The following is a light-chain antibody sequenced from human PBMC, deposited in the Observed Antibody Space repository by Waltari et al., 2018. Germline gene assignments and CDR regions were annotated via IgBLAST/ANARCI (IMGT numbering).Light chain of an antibody. CDR1: SSNIGNNN. J-gene: IGLJ2*01. V-gene: IGLV1-44*01. CDR3: AAGDDSLIVV. Sequence: QSVLTQPPSASGTPGQRVTISCSGSSSNIGNNNVNWYHQLPGTAPKLLIYNTYQRPSGVPDRFSGSKSGTSASLAISGLQSDDEAHYYCAAGDDSLIVVFGGGTELTVL. CDR2: NTY.